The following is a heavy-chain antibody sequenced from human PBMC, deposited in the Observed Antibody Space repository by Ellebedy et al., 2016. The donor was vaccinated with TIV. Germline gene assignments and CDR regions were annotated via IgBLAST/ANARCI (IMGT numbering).Heavy chain of an antibody. J-gene: IGHJ4*02. CDR2: ISSSGSTI. CDR1: GFTFSDYY. D-gene: IGHD6-13*01. Sequence: GGSLRLXXAASGFTFSDYYMSWIRQAPGKGLEWVSYISSSGSTIYYADSVKGRFTISRDNAKNSLYLQMNSLRAEDTAVYYCAKIPAAAGIDYWGQGTLVTVSS. CDR3: AKIPAAAGIDY. V-gene: IGHV3-11*04.